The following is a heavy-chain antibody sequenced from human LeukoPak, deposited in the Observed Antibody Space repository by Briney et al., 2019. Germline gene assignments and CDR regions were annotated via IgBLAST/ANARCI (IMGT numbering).Heavy chain of an antibody. V-gene: IGHV4-59*01. J-gene: IGHJ4*02. CDR1: GGSIRSYY. CDR3: ARSFSSGYYSSYYFDY. CDR2: IYYSGST. D-gene: IGHD3-22*01. Sequence: SETQSLTCTVSGGSIRSYYWSWIRQPPGKGLEWLGYIYYSGSTNYNPSLKSRVTISVDTSKNQFSLKLSSVTAADTAVYYCARSFSSGYYSSYYFDYWGQRTLVTVSS.